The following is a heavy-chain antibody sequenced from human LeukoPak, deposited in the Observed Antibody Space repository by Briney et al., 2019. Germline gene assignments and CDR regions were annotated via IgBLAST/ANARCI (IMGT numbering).Heavy chain of an antibody. Sequence: GGSLRLSCAASGFIFTNYFMSWVRQAPGKGLEWVASTKHDGSEKYYVDSVRGRFTISRDNTMNSLYLQMSSLRAEDTAVYYCATDRGWRTSGYYLYYFEYWGQGTLVTYSS. D-gene: IGHD3-3*01. CDR1: GFIFTNYF. CDR2: TKHDGSEK. J-gene: IGHJ4*02. V-gene: IGHV3-7*01. CDR3: ATDRGWRTSGYYLYYFEY.